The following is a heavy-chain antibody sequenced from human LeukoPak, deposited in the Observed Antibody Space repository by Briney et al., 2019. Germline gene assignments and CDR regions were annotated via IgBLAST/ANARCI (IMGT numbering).Heavy chain of an antibody. J-gene: IGHJ4*02. V-gene: IGHV4-59*01. Sequence: SETLSLTCTVSGGSISSYYWSWIRQPPGKGLEWIGYIYYSGSTNYNPSLKSRVTISVDTSKNQFSPKLSSVTAADTAVYYCAKVPSSGYLVDYWGQGTLVTVSS. CDR2: IYYSGST. D-gene: IGHD3-22*01. CDR1: GGSISSYY. CDR3: AKVPSSGYLVDY.